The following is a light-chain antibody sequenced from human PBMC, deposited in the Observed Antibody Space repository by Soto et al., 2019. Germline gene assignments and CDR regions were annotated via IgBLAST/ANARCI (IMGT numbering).Light chain of an antibody. CDR2: APS. CDR1: QGISSW. J-gene: IGKJ4*02. CDR3: QQTISFPLT. Sequence: DIQMTQSPSFVSASVGDRVTITCRASQGISSWLAWYQHKPGRAPKLLIHAPSSLESGVPSRFIGSGTGTDCTLAISRLQPEDFATYFCQQTISFPLTVGGGTKVEI. V-gene: IGKV1-12*01.